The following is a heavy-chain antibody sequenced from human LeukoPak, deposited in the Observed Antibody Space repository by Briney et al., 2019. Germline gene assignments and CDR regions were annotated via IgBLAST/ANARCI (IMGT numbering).Heavy chain of an antibody. Sequence: SETLSLTCTVSGDSIGSSTYYWGWIRQPPGKGLEWIGSIYYNGNTYYNPSLKSRVTISVDKSKNQFSLKLSSVTAADTAVYYCARGHYDILTGRNLYYFDYWGQGTLVTVSS. J-gene: IGHJ4*02. V-gene: IGHV4-39*07. CDR1: GDSIGSSTYY. CDR2: IYYNGNT. D-gene: IGHD3-9*01. CDR3: ARGHYDILTGRNLYYFDY.